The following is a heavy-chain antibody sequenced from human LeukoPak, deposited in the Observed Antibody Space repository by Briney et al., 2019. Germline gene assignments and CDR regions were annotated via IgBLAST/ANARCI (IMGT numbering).Heavy chain of an antibody. V-gene: IGHV3-73*01. CDR1: GFTFSGSA. Sequence: GGSLRLSCAASGFTFSGSAIHWVRQASGRGLEWVGRIRSKADTAYAASVKGRFTISRDDSRNTAYLQMHSLQTEDTAVYYCARLRAARTESYFYYGMDVWGQGTTVTVSS. CDR2: IRSKADT. J-gene: IGHJ6*02. D-gene: IGHD6-6*01. CDR3: ARLRAARTESYFYYGMDV.